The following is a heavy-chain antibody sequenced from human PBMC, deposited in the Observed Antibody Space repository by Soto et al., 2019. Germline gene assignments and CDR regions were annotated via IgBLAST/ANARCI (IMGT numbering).Heavy chain of an antibody. J-gene: IGHJ6*02. CDR3: ARSQGGSSSLDIYYYYYYGMDV. CDR1: GGTFSTYA. CDR2: VIPIFGTP. D-gene: IGHD2-15*01. V-gene: IGHV1-69*13. Sequence: ASVKVSCKAPGGTFSTYAISWVRQSPVQGLEWMGGVIPIFGTPKYAQKFQGRVTITADESTSTGYMELRSLRSEDTAVYYCARSQGGSSSLDIYYYYYYGMDVWGPGTTVTVS.